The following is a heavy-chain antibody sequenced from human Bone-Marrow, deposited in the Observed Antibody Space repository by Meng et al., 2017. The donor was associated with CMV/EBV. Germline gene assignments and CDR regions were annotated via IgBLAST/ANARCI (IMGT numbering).Heavy chain of an antibody. Sequence: CAVSGDSLTSRYWWSWVRQPPGKGLEWIGEIYHSGSTNYNPSLKSRVTISVDKSKNQFSLKLSSVTAADTAVYYCARNHGKIDFDYWGQGTLVTVSS. D-gene: IGHD1-14*01. CDR2: IYHSGST. CDR3: ARNHGKIDFDY. J-gene: IGHJ4*02. V-gene: IGHV4-4*02. CDR1: GDSLTSRYW.